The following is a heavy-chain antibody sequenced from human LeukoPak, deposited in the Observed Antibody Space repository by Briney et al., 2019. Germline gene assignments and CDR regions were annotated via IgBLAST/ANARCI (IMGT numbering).Heavy chain of an antibody. CDR3: ARGGDYYGSGAKTDY. Sequence: SETLSLTCAVYGGSFSGYYWSWIRQPPGKGLEWIGEINHSGSTNYNPSLKSPVTISVDTSKNQFSLKLSSVTAADTAVYYCARGGDYYGSGAKTDYWGQGTLVTVSS. CDR1: GGSFSGYY. V-gene: IGHV4-34*01. J-gene: IGHJ4*02. CDR2: INHSGST. D-gene: IGHD3-10*01.